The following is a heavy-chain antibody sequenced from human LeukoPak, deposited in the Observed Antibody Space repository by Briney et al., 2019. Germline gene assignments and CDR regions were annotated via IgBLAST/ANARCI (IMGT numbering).Heavy chain of an antibody. J-gene: IGHJ4*02. CDR3: ARLWGYCSSTSCHNY. Sequence: SETLSLTCAVCGGSFSGYYWSWIRQPPGKGLEWIGEINHSGSTNYNPSLKSRVTISVDTSKNQFSLKLSSVTAADTAVYYCARLWGYCSSTSCHNYWGQGTLVTVSS. D-gene: IGHD2-2*02. CDR1: GGSFSGYY. CDR2: INHSGST. V-gene: IGHV4-34*01.